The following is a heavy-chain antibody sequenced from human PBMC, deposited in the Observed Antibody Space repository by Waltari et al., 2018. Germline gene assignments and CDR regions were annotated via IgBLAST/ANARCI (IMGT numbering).Heavy chain of an antibody. CDR2: INSDGSTT. D-gene: IGHD3-22*01. CDR1: GFTFSNSW. V-gene: IGHV3-74*01. J-gene: IGHJ4*02. CDR3: ARAGYYRFDY. Sequence: EVQLVESGGGLVQPGGSLRLSCEGSGFTFSNSWVHWVRQAPGKGLEWLERINSDGSTTNYADSVKCRFTISRDNAKNTLYLEMNSLRAEDTAVYYCARAGYYRFDYWGQGTLVTVSS.